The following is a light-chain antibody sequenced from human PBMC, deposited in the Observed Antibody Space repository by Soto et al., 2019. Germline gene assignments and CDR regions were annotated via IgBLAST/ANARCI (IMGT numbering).Light chain of an antibody. V-gene: IGKV1-39*01. J-gene: IGKJ3*01. CDR1: QSISSY. CDR3: QQRSNWPPLFT. Sequence: DIQMTQSPSSLSASVGDRVTITCRASQSISSYLNWYQQKPGKAPKLLIYAASNRATGIPARFSGSGSGTDFTLTISSLEPEDFAVYYCQQRSNWPPLFTFGPGTKVDIK. CDR2: AAS.